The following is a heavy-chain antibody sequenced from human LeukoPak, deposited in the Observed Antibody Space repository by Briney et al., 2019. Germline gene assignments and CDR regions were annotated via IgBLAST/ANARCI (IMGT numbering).Heavy chain of an antibody. CDR2: ISYDGSNK. V-gene: IGHV3-30*18. D-gene: IGHD1-14*01. J-gene: IGHJ6*02. Sequence: GRSLRLSCAASGFTSSSYGMHWVRQAPGKGLEWVAVISYDGSNKYYADSVKGRFTISRDNSKNTLYLQMNSLRAEDTAVYYCAKDSARYVTYGMDVWGQGTTVTVSS. CDR3: AKDSARYVTYGMDV. CDR1: GFTSSSYG.